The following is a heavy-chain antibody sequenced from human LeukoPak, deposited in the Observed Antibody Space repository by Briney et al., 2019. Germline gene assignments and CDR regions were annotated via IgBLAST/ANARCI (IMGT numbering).Heavy chain of an antibody. D-gene: IGHD6-19*01. J-gene: IGHJ4*02. CDR2: INHSGST. CDR1: GGSITTSDNY. Sequence: SETLSLTCIVSGGSITTSDNYWGWIRQPPGKGLEWIGEINHSGSTNYNPSLKSRVTISVDTSKNQFSLKLSSVTAADTAVYYCARLQRHSSGWYPIDYWGQGTLVTVSS. V-gene: IGHV4-39*07. CDR3: ARLQRHSSGWYPIDY.